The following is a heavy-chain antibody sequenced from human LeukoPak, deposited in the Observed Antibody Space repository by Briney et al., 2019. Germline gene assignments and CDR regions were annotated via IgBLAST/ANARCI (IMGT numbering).Heavy chain of an antibody. CDR3: ARGGAADY. Sequence: GGSLRLSCAASGFTFSSYEMNWVRQVPGKGLEWVSYISNTGSTIYYADSVKGRFTISRDNAKNSLYLQMNSLRAEDTAAYYCARGGAADYWGQGTLVTVSS. CDR2: ISNTGSTI. J-gene: IGHJ4*02. D-gene: IGHD1-26*01. CDR1: GFTFSSYE. V-gene: IGHV3-48*03.